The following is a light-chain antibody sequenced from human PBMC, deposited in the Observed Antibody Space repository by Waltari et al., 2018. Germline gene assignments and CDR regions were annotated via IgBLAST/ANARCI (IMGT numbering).Light chain of an antibody. CDR2: QDS. J-gene: IGLJ2*01. CDR3: QAWDSSRV. V-gene: IGLV3-1*01. Sequence: SERTAPAPVAVILGQTPSSPAPGHFLGDKVACWYQQRPGQAPVLVIYQDSKRPSGIPERFSGSNSGNTATLTISGTQAMDEADYYCQAWDSSRVFGGGTKLTVL. CDR1: FLGDKV.